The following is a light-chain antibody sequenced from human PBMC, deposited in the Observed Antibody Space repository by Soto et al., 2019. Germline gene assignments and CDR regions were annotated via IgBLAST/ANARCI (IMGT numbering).Light chain of an antibody. J-gene: IGKJ2*01. CDR1: QSISSY. V-gene: IGKV1-39*01. CDR3: QQSYSTLYT. Sequence: DLQMTQSPSSLSASVGERVTITCRASQSISSYLNWYQGKPGKAPKLLIFGASSLQSGVPSRFSGSGSGTDFTLTISSLQPEDFATYYCQQSYSTLYTFGQGTKLEIK. CDR2: GAS.